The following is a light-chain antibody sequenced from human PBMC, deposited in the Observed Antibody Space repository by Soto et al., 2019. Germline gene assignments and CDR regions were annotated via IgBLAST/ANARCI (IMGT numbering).Light chain of an antibody. Sequence: QPVLTQSSSASASLGSSVKLTCTLSSGHSNYIIPWHQQQPGKAPRYLMKVEGSGSYNKGSGVPDRFSGSSSGADRYLTISSLQSEDEADYYCETWDSTRVFGGGTKLTVL. V-gene: IGLV4-60*03. CDR3: ETWDSTRV. CDR1: SGHSNYI. CDR2: VEGSGSY. J-gene: IGLJ3*02.